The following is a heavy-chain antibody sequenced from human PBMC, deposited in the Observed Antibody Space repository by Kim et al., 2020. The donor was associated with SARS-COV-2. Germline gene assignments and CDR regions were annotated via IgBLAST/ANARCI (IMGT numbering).Heavy chain of an antibody. CDR1: GGSISSGDYY. CDR2: IYYSGST. Sequence: SETLSLTCTVSGGSISSGDYYWSWIRQPPGKGLEWIGYIYYSGSTYYNPSLKSRVTISVDTSKNQFSLKLSSVTAADTAVYYCARDALPGFNQASGTADYWGQGTLVTVSS. D-gene: IGHD6-25*01. V-gene: IGHV4-30-4*01. J-gene: IGHJ4*02. CDR3: ARDALPGFNQASGTADY.